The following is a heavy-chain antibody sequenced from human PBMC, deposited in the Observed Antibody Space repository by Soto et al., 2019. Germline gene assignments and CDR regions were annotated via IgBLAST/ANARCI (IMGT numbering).Heavy chain of an antibody. CDR1: GFTFSSYW. J-gene: IGHJ3*02. Sequence: PGGSLRLSCAASGFTFSSYWMSWVRQAPGKGLEWVANIKQDGSEKYYVDSVKGRFTISRDNAKNSLYLQMNSLRAEDTAVYYCARVGSAIAVAGTGSGAFDIWGQGTMVTVS. CDR3: ARVGSAIAVAGTGSGAFDI. V-gene: IGHV3-7*03. D-gene: IGHD6-19*01. CDR2: IKQDGSEK.